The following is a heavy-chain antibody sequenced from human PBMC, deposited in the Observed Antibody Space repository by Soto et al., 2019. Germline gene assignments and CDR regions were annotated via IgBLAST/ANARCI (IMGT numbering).Heavy chain of an antibody. CDR2: IFYSENT. CDR1: GDSVTSGSHY. CDR3: AGMLVPASRLSGLDS. Sequence: SETLSLTCTVSGDSVTSGSHYWSWIRQPPGKGLEYIGYIFYSENTSYHPSLKSRVTISVDTSKNQFSLKLSSVTAADTALYYCAGMLVPASRLSGLDSWGQGTRVTVSS. V-gene: IGHV4-61*01. J-gene: IGHJ4*02. D-gene: IGHD2-21*02.